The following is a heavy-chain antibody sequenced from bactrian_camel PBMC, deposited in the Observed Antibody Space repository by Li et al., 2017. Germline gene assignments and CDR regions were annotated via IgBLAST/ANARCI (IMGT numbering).Heavy chain of an antibody. V-gene: IGHV3S28*01. Sequence: QLVESGGGSVQAGGSLRLSCAASGYTNSSYCMGWFRQAPGKEREGVAAIYTSGGSAYYADSVKGRFTISRDNAKNTLYLQMDSLQPEDSAVYYCAAADRDTGTWCSSASRNYVHWGQGTQVTVS. J-gene: IGHJ4*01. CDR2: IYTSGGSA. CDR1: GYTNSSYC. CDR3: AAADRDTGTWCSSASRNYVH. D-gene: IGHD7*01.